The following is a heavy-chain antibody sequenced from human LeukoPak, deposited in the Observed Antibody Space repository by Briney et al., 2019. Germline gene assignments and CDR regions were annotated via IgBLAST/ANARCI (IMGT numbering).Heavy chain of an antibody. CDR2: ISGSGGST. CDR3: AKSRSSGLDASDI. V-gene: IGHV3-23*01. CDR1: GFTFSSYA. Sequence: GGSLRLSCAASGFTFSSYAMSWVRQAPGKGLEWVSAISGSGGSTYYADSVKGRFTISRDSSKNTLYLQMNSLRAEDTAVYYCAKSRSSGLDASDIWGQGTMVTVSS. J-gene: IGHJ3*02. D-gene: IGHD3-22*01.